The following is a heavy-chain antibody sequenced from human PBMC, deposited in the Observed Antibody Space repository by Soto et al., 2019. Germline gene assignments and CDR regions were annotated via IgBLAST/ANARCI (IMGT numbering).Heavy chain of an antibody. CDR3: ARHKKVMVYDY. D-gene: IGHD2-8*01. J-gene: IGHJ4*02. CDR2: INHSGST. CDR1: GGSFSGYY. Sequence: SETLSLTCAVYGGSFSGYYWSWIRQPPGKGLEWIGEINHSGSTYYNPSLQSRATISVDTSKNQFSLKLSSVTAADTAVYYCARHKKVMVYDYWGQGTLVTVSS. V-gene: IGHV4-34*01.